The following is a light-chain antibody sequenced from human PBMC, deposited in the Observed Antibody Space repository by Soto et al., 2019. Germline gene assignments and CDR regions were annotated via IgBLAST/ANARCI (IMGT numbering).Light chain of an antibody. Sequence: QSALTQPASVSGSPGQSITISCTGTSSDIRDYYYVSWYQQYPGKVPKLVIYDVSHRPSGVSNRFSGSKSGNTASLTISGRQAADEANYYCSSSTTTTSLVLFGGGTKLTVL. J-gene: IGLJ3*02. V-gene: IGLV2-14*01. CDR1: SSDIRDYYY. CDR2: DVS. CDR3: SSSTTTTSLVL.